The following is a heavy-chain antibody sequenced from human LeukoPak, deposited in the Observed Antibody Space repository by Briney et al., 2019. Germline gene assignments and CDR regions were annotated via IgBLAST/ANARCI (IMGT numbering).Heavy chain of an antibody. J-gene: IGHJ4*02. CDR2: ISYDGSNE. D-gene: IGHD3-10*01. Sequence: GGSLRLSCAASGFTFSGYAMHWVRQAPGKGLEWAAVISYDGSNEYYADSVKGRFTISRDSSKNTLYLQMNSLSVEDTAVYYCARVGYYASGPFSYFDYWGQGTLVTVSS. V-gene: IGHV3-30-3*01. CDR3: ARVGYYASGPFSYFDY. CDR1: GFTFSGYA.